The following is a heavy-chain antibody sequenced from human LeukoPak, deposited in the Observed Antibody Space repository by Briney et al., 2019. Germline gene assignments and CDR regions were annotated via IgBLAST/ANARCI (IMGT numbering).Heavy chain of an antibody. D-gene: IGHD2-8*01. CDR1: GGSISSSSYY. CDR2: IYYSGST. J-gene: IGHJ4*02. Sequence: SETLSLTCTVSGGSISSSSYYWGWIRQPPGKGLEWIGSIYYSGSTNYNPSLKSRVTISVDTSKNQFSLKLSSVTAADTAVYYCARGPGMAHDYWGQGTLVTVSS. V-gene: IGHV4-39*07. CDR3: ARGPGMAHDY.